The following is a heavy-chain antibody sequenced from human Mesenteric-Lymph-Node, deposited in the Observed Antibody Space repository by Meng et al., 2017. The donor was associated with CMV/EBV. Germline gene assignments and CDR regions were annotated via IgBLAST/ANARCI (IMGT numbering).Heavy chain of an antibody. J-gene: IGHJ4*02. CDR1: GFPLSTSGVG. V-gene: IGHV2-5*01. CDR3: ALTGPLGYCSSTSCYLED. Sequence: SGPTLVKPTQTLTLTCTFSGFPLSTSGVGVGWIRQPPGKALEWLALIYWNDDKQYSPSLKSRLTITKDTSKNQVVLTMTNMDPVDTATYYCALTGPLGYCSSTSCYLEDWGQGTLVTVSS. D-gene: IGHD2-2*01. CDR2: IYWNDDK.